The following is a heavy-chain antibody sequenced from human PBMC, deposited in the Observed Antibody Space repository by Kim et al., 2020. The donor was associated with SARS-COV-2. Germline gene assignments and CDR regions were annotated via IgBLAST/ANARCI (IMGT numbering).Heavy chain of an antibody. Sequence: DGSVITYADAVKGRFTIARDNAKNTVYLQMNSLRPEDTAVYYCASFAVVTGGQGTLVTVSS. CDR3: ASFAVVT. J-gene: IGHJ4*02. CDR2: DGSVI. D-gene: IGHD2-21*02. V-gene: IGHV3-74*03.